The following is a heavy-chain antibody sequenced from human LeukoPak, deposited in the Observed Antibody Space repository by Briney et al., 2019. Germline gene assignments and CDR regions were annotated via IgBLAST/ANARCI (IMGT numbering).Heavy chain of an antibody. CDR3: ARHSGDDFATFDY. V-gene: IGHV5-51*01. J-gene: IGHJ4*02. CDR1: GYTFVNYW. D-gene: IGHD2-21*02. CDR2: IYPGDSDT. Sequence: GESPKISCRGSGYTFVNYWIGWVRQMPGKGLEWMGIIYPGDSDTTYSPSFQGQVTISADKSISTAYLQWSSLKASDTAMYYCARHSGDDFATFDYWGQGTLVTVSS.